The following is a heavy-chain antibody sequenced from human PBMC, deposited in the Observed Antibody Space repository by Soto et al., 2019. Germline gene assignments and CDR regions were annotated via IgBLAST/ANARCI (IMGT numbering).Heavy chain of an antibody. J-gene: IGHJ4*02. CDR1: GFSLSTTGVG. CDR3: AHRSSISLFDY. Sequence: QITLKESGPTLVQPTQTLMLTCAFSGFSLSTTGVGVGWIRQPPGKALEWLVVIYWDDNKRYSPSLKTRLTITKDTSKNQVVLTMANMDPVDTATYYCAHRSSISLFDYWGQGALVTVSS. D-gene: IGHD3-3*02. CDR2: IYWDDNK. V-gene: IGHV2-5*02.